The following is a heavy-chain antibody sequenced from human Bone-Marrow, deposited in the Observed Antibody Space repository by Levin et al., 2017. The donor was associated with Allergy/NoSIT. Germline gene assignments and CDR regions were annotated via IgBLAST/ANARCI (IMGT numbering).Heavy chain of an antibody. V-gene: IGHV4-34*01. Sequence: PSETLSLTCAVYGGSFSGYYWSWIRQPPGKGLEWIGEINHSGSTNYNPSLKSRVTISVDTSKNQFSLKLSSVTAADTAVYYCATHPAQDYCTNGVCYIVREYYFDYWGQGTLVTVSS. CDR3: ATHPAQDYCTNGVCYIVREYYFDY. CDR2: INHSGST. CDR1: GGSFSGYY. D-gene: IGHD2-8*01. J-gene: IGHJ4*02.